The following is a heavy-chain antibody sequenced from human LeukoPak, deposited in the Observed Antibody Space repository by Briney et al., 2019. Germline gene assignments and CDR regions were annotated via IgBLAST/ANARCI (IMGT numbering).Heavy chain of an antibody. V-gene: IGHV3-21*04. CDR3: AKDGTGVVGATDAFDI. D-gene: IGHD1-26*01. Sequence: GGSLRLSCAASGFTFSAYSMNWVRQAPGKGLEWVSSISSRSSYIYYADSVKGRFTISRDNAESSLYLQMNSLRAEDTAVYYCAKDGTGVVGATDAFDIWGQGTMVTVSS. J-gene: IGHJ3*02. CDR1: GFTFSAYS. CDR2: ISSRSSYI.